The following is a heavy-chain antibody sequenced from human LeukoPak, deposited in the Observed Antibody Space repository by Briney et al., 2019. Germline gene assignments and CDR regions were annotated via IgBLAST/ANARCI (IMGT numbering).Heavy chain of an antibody. CDR3: AKTPGIAAAGTDYFDY. CDR1: GFTFSSYA. J-gene: IGHJ4*02. D-gene: IGHD6-13*01. Sequence: GGSLRLSCAASGFTFSSYAMSWVRQAPGKGLEWVSAISGSGGSTYYADSVKGRFTISRDDSKNTLYLQMNSLRAEDTAVYYCAKTPGIAAAGTDYFDYWGQGTLVTVSS. CDR2: ISGSGGST. V-gene: IGHV3-23*01.